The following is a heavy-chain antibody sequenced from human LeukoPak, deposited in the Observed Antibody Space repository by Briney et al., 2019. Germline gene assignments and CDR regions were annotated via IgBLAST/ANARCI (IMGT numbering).Heavy chain of an antibody. CDR1: GFTFSSYS. J-gene: IGHJ4*02. D-gene: IGHD4-11*01. Sequence: PGGSLRLSCAASGFTFSSYSMNWVRQAPGKGLEWVSYISSSSSTIYYADSVKGRFTISRDNAKNSLYLQMNSLRAEDTAVYYCASLLTTLRHWGQGTLVTVSS. CDR2: ISSSSSTI. CDR3: ASLLTTLRH. V-gene: IGHV3-48*01.